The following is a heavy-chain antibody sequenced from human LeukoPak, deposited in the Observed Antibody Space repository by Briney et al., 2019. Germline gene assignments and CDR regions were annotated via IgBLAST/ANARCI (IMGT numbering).Heavy chain of an antibody. D-gene: IGHD3-22*01. Sequence: KPSETLSLTCTVSGGSISSHYWSWIRQPPGKGLEWIGYIYYSGSTNYNPSLKSRVTISVDTSKNQFSLKLSSVTAADTAVYYCARGGYYYDSSGYYYGSDAFDIWGQGTMVTVSS. CDR1: GGSISSHY. J-gene: IGHJ3*02. CDR2: IYYSGST. V-gene: IGHV4-59*11. CDR3: ARGGYYYDSSGYYYGSDAFDI.